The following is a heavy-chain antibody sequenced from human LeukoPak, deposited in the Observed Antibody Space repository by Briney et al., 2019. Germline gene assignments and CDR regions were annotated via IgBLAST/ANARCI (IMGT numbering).Heavy chain of an antibody. CDR2: INPNSGGT. D-gene: IGHD1-20*01. CDR3: AMGYNWNIGSSRIPWYFDL. J-gene: IGHJ2*01. CDR1: GYTFTGYY. V-gene: IGHV1-2*06. Sequence: EASVKVSCKASGYTFTGYYMHWVRQAPGQGLEWMGRINPNSGGTNYAQKFQGRVTMTRDTSISTAYMELSRLRSDDTAVYYCAMGYNWNIGSSRIPWYFDLWGRGTLVTVSS.